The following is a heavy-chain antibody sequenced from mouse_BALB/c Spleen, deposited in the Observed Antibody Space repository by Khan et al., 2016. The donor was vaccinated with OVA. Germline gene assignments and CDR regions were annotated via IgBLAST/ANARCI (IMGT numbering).Heavy chain of an antibody. D-gene: IGHD2-1*01. CDR1: GYSITSGYY. CDR3: ARRNGNYDYAMDY. J-gene: IGHJ4*01. V-gene: IGHV3-6*02. CDR2: ISYDGSN. Sequence: VQLKESGPGLVKPSQSLSLTCSVTGYSITSGYYWNWIRQFPGNKLEWMGYISYDGSNNYNPSLKNRISITRDTSKNQFFLKLNSVTTEDTATYYCARRNGNYDYAMDYWGQGTSVTVSS.